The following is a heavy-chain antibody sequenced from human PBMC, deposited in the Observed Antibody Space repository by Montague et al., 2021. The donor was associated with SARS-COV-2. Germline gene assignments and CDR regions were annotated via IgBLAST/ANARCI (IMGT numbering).Heavy chain of an antibody. CDR1: GGSVSSSSYY. CDR3: ARHRSGGLVVAVPNWFDP. CDR2: IYYSGST. Sequence: SETLSLTCTVSGGSVSSSSYYWGWIRQPPGKGLEWIGSIYYSGSTYYNPSLKSRVSISADTSKNQFSLRLSSVTSADTAVYYCARHRSGGLVVAVPNWFDPWGQGTLVTVSS. D-gene: IGHD2-15*01. V-gene: IGHV4-39*01. J-gene: IGHJ5*02.